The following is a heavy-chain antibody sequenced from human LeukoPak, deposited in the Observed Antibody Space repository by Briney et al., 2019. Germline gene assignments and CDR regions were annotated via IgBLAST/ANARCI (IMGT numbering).Heavy chain of an antibody. CDR2: IYYSGST. D-gene: IGHD3-22*01. V-gene: IGHV4-59*01. CDR3: ARNGPHYYDFSGYLDS. Sequence: PSETLSLTCTVSGGSISSYYWSWIRQPPGKGLEWIGYIYYSGSTNYNPSLKSRVTISVDTSKNQFSLKVTSVTAADTAVYYCARNGPHYYDFSGYLDSWGQGALVTVSS. J-gene: IGHJ4*02. CDR1: GGSISSYY.